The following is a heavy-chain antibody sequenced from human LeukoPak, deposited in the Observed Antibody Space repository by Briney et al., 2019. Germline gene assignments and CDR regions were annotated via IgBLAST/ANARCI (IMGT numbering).Heavy chain of an antibody. V-gene: IGHV1-2*02. CDR1: GYTFTGYY. J-gene: IGHJ4*02. CDR2: INPKSGDT. Sequence: ASVKVSCKASGYTFTGYYMHWVRQAPGQGLEWRGWINPKSGDTSYAQKLQGRVTMTGDTSISTAYMELNRLISDDTAVYYCAREASYCTSTSCPLFAYWGQGTLLTVSS. D-gene: IGHD2-2*01. CDR3: AREASYCTSTSCPLFAY.